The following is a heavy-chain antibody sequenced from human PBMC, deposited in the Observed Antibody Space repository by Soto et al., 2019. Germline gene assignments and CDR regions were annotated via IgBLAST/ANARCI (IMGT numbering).Heavy chain of an antibody. CDR1: GLTFSSSW. CDR3: ARDRGNYNGIFDY. D-gene: IGHD4-4*01. J-gene: IGHJ4*02. CDR2: INFDGSAT. Sequence: EVQLVESGGGLVQPGGSRRLSCAVSGLTFSSSWMHWVRHGPGKGLVWVSRINFDGSATHYADSVQGRFTISRDNAKNVLYLQMTNLSAEDTAVYYCARDRGNYNGIFDYWGQGTLVTVSS. V-gene: IGHV3-74*01.